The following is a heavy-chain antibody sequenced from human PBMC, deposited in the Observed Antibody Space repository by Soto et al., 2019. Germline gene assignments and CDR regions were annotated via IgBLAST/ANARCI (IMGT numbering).Heavy chain of an antibody. D-gene: IGHD2-15*01. CDR2: IYSGGST. CDR1: GFTVSSNY. CDR3: ARDSLYCSGGSCYDY. J-gene: IGHJ4*02. V-gene: IGHV3-66*01. Sequence: GGSLRLSCAASGFTVSSNYMSWVRQAPGKGLEWVSVIYSGGSTYYADSVKGRFTISRDNSKNTLYLQMNSLRAEDTAVYYCARDSLYCSGGSCYDYWGQGTLVTVSS.